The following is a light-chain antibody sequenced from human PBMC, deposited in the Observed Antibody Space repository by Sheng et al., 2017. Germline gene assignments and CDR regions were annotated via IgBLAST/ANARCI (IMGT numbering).Light chain of an antibody. Sequence: EIVLTQSPDILSLSPGERATLSCRASQSVSNYLAWYQQKPGQAPRLLIYDAFYRATGIPDRFSGSGSGTDFTLTISSLEPEDFAVYYCQQYLSSRTFGQGTKVEIK. V-gene: IGKV3-11*01. J-gene: IGKJ1*01. CDR2: DAF. CDR1: QSVSNY. CDR3: QQYLSSRT.